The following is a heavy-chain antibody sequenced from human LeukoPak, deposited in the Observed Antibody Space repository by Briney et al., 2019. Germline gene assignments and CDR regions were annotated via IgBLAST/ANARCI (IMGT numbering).Heavy chain of an antibody. V-gene: IGHV1-18*01. Sequence: ASVNVSCKASGYTFTSYGLSWVRQAPGQGLEWMGWISGYNGNTNHAQKFQGRLTMTTDTSTSTAYMELKSLRSDDTAVYYCARDLPYGSSDRIPFDYWGQGTLVTVSS. CDR1: GYTFTSYG. CDR2: ISGYNGNT. D-gene: IGHD1-26*01. J-gene: IGHJ4*02. CDR3: ARDLPYGSSDRIPFDY.